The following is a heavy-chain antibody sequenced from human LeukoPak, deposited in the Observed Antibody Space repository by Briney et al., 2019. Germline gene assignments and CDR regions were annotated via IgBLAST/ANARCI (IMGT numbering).Heavy chain of an antibody. D-gene: IGHD3-9*01. CDR1: GGSISSGHY. J-gene: IGHJ4*02. CDR3: ARERGRLVDY. Sequence: SETLSLTCAVSGGSISSGHYWAWIRLLPGKGLEWIGYTYGSANYNPPLKNRSISVDTSKNQFSLRLTSVTAADTAVYYCARERGRLVDYWGQGTLVTVSS. V-gene: IGHV4-31*11. CDR2: TYGSA.